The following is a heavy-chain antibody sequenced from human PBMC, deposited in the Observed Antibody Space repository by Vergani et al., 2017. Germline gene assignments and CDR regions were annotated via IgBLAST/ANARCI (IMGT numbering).Heavy chain of an antibody. CDR1: GGTFSSYA. Sequence: QVQLVQSGAAVKKPGSSVKVSCKASGGTFSSYAISWVRQAPGQGLECIGGIITIFGTANYAQKFQGRVTITADDSTSTAYMELSSLRSDDTAVYYCARGTVDYYGSGSIGLDAFYIWDQGTMVTVSS. J-gene: IGHJ3*02. V-gene: IGHV1-69*01. D-gene: IGHD3-10*01. CDR2: IITIFGTA. CDR3: ARGTVDYYGSGSIGLDAFYI.